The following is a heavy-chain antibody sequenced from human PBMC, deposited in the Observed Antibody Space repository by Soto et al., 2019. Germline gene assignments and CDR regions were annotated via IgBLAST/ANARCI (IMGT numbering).Heavy chain of an antibody. CDR1: GGSISSSSYY. CDR2: IYYSGST. J-gene: IGHJ6*02. Sequence: SETLSLTCTVSGGSISSSSYYWGWIRQPPGKGLEWIGSIYYSGSTYYNPSLKSRVTISVDTSKNQFSLKLSSVTAADTAVYYCARALRLYGMDVWGQGTTVTVSS. V-gene: IGHV4-39*01. CDR3: ARALRLYGMDV. D-gene: IGHD3-16*01.